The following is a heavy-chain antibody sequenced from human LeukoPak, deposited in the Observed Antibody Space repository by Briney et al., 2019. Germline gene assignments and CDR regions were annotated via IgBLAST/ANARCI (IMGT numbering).Heavy chain of an antibody. D-gene: IGHD3-10*01. CDR3: ARVGYGSGSYYNPGGFDY. V-gene: IGHV3-23*01. CDR1: GFTFSSYG. CDR2: ISGSGGST. Sequence: GGTLRLSCAASGFTFSSYGMSWVRQAPGKGLEWVSAISGSGGSTYYADSVKGRFTISRDNSKNTLYLQMNSLRAEDTAVYYCARVGYGSGSYYNPGGFDYWGQGTLVTVSS. J-gene: IGHJ4*02.